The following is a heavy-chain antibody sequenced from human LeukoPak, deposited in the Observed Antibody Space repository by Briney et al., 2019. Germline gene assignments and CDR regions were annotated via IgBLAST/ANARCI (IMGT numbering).Heavy chain of an antibody. V-gene: IGHV4-34*01. CDR3: ASIRGGYCSGGSCSYYYYYYMDV. CDR1: GGSFSGYY. Sequence: SETLSLTCAVYGGSFSGYYWSWIRQPPGKGLEWIGEINHSGSTNYNPSLKSRVTISVDTSKNQFSLKLSSVTAADTAVYYCASIRGGYCSGGSCSYYYYYYMDVWGKGTTVTVSS. CDR2: INHSGST. D-gene: IGHD2-15*01. J-gene: IGHJ6*03.